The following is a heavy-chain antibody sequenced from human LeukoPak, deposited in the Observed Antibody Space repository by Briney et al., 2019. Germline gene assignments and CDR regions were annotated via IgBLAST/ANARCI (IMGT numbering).Heavy chain of an antibody. V-gene: IGHV1-18*01. CDR1: GYTFTSYG. J-gene: IGHJ6*02. CDR2: ISAYNGNT. Sequence: AASVKVSCKASGYTFTSYGISWVRQAPGQGLEWMGWISAYNGNTNYAQKLQGRVTMTTDTSTSTAYMELRSLRSDDTAVYYCARDLVRGRRKWENNGMDVWGQGTRVTVSS. D-gene: IGHD1-26*01. CDR3: ARDLVRGRRKWENNGMDV.